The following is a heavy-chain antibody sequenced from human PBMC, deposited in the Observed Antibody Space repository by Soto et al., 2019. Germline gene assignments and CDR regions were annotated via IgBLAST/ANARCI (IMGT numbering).Heavy chain of an antibody. V-gene: IGHV4-59*11. CDR3: ARGYCSSTSCYEFDY. D-gene: IGHD2-2*01. CDR2: IYYSGNT. J-gene: IGHJ4*02. CDR1: SASISSHY. Sequence: SETLSLTCTVSSASISSHYWNWIRQPPGKGLEWIGSIYYSGNTNYSPSLKSRVTISVDTSKKQFSLKLSSVTAADTAMYYCARGYCSSTSCYEFDYWGQGTLVTVSS.